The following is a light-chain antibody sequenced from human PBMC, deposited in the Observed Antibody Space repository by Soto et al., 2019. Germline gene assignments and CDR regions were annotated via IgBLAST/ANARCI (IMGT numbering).Light chain of an antibody. CDR3: LQHDSNVWT. CDR2: AAS. CDR1: QDIQNA. Sequence: DIQMIQSPSSLSASVGDRVTITCRASQDIQNALGWHQQKPGKAPKRLIYAASSLQSGVPSRFSGSRSGTEFTLTISSLQPEDFATYYCLQHDSNVWTFGQGTKVDIK. J-gene: IGKJ1*01. V-gene: IGKV1-17*01.